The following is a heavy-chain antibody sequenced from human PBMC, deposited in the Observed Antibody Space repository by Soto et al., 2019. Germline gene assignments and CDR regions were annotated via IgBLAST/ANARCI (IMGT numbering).Heavy chain of an antibody. V-gene: IGHV3-23*01. CDR3: AKRGSGSYFDY. CDR2: ISGSGGST. J-gene: IGHJ4*02. Sequence: EVQLLESGGGLVQPGGSLRLSSAASGFTFSSYAMNWVRQAPGKGLEWASVISGSGGSTYYADSVKGRFTISRDNSKNTLYLQMNSLRAEDTAVYYCAKRGSGSYFDYWGQGTLVTVSS. D-gene: IGHD1-26*01. CDR1: GFTFSSYA.